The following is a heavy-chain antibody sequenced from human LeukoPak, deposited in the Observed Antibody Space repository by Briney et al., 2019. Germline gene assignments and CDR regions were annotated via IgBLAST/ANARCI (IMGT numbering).Heavy chain of an antibody. J-gene: IGHJ4*02. D-gene: IGHD3-22*01. CDR1: GYTFTSYY. CDR2: INPSGGST. CDR3: GRGPLDYYGCSGGGQY. V-gene: IGHV1-46*01. Sequence: ASVKVSCKASGYTFTSYYMHWVRQAPGQGLEWMGIINPSGGSTRYAQKFQGRVTMTRDTSTSTVYMELSSLRCEDTAVYYCGRGPLDYYGCSGGGQYWAEGTLVRVSS.